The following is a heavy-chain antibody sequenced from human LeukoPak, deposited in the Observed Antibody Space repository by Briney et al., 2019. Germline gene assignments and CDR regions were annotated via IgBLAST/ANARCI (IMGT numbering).Heavy chain of an antibody. D-gene: IGHD3-10*01. V-gene: IGHV1-2*02. CDR1: GYTFNGYY. CDR3: ARGDYYGSGSYSSHYFDY. Sequence: ASVKVSCKASGYTFNGYYMHWVRQAPGQGLEWMGWINPNSGGTNYAQKFQGRVTMTRDTSISTAYMELSRLRSDDTAVYYCARGDYYGSGSYSSHYFDYWGQGTLVTVSS. CDR2: INPNSGGT. J-gene: IGHJ4*02.